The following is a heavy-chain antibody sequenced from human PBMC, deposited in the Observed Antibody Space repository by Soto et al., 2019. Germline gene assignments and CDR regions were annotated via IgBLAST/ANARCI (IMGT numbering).Heavy chain of an antibody. CDR1: GGSISSYY. J-gene: IGHJ4*02. Sequence: SETLSLTCTVSGGSISSYYWSWIRQPPGKGLEWIGYIYYSGSTNYNPSLKSRVTISVDTSKNQFSLKLSSVTAADTAVYYCARHYGDYFDYWGQGTLVTVSS. D-gene: IGHD4-17*01. V-gene: IGHV4-59*08. CDR3: ARHYGDYFDY. CDR2: IYYSGST.